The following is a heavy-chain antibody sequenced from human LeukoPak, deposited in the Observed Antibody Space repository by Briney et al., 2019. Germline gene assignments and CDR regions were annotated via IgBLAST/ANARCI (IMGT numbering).Heavy chain of an antibody. CDR2: IYTSGST. Sequence: PSETLSLTCTVSGGSISSYYWSWIRQPAGKGLEWIGRIYTSGSTNYNPSLKSRGTMSVDTSKNQFSLKLSSVTAADTAVYYCAREYSSGWFNYFDYWGQGTLVTVSS. D-gene: IGHD6-19*01. V-gene: IGHV4-4*07. J-gene: IGHJ4*02. CDR1: GGSISSYY. CDR3: AREYSSGWFNYFDY.